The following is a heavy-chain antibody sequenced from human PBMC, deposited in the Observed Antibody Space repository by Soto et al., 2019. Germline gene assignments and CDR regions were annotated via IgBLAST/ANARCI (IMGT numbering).Heavy chain of an antibody. Sequence: EVQLLESGGGLVQPGGSLRLSCAASGFTFNNYAMTWVRQAPGKGLEWVSAISGGGDTTSYADSVKGRFTVSRDGSKNTLYLQMGSLRAEDTALYYCAKGRGGSGSLTPRVDFWGQGTRVTVSS. J-gene: IGHJ4*02. CDR2: ISGGGDTT. CDR1: GFTFNNYA. V-gene: IGHV3-23*01. D-gene: IGHD3-10*01. CDR3: AKGRGGSGSLTPRVDF.